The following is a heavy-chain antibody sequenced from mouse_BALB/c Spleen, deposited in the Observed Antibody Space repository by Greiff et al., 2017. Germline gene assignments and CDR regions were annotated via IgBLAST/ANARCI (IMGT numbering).Heavy chain of an antibody. CDR2: ISSGSSTI. CDR1: GFTFSSFG. Sequence: DVKLVESGGGLVQPGGSRKLSCAASGFTFSSFGMHWVRQAPEKGLEWVAYISSGSSTIYYADTVKGRFTISRDNPKNTLFLQMTSLRSEDTAMYYYARRTGYGGFAYWGQGTLVTVSA. CDR3: ARRTGYGGFAY. J-gene: IGHJ3*01. V-gene: IGHV5-17*02. D-gene: IGHD2-14*01.